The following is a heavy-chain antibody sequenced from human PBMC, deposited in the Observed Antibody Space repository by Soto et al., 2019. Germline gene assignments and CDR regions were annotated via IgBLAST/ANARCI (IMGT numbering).Heavy chain of an antibody. V-gene: IGHV4-59*12. J-gene: IGHJ5*02. CDR2: ISYSGNT. Sequence: PSETLSLTCTVSGGSISSYYWSWIRQPPGKGLDWIGYISYSGNTNYNPSLKSRVTISVDTSRNQFSLNLNSVTAADTAVYYCAIEAAIWNSRYWFDPCGQGTLVTVSS. CDR1: GGSISSYY. D-gene: IGHD1-7*01. CDR3: AIEAAIWNSRYWFDP.